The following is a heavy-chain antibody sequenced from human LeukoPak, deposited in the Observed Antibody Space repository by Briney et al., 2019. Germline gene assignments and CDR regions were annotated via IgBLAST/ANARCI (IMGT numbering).Heavy chain of an antibody. CDR1: GGFISSNNW. J-gene: IGHJ4*02. CDR3: GRFYFDSSGVIGDY. V-gene: IGHV4-4*02. CDR2: IYYSGST. D-gene: IGHD3-22*01. Sequence: SGTLSLTCAVSGGFISSNNWWNRVRQPPGKGLEWIGEIYYSGSTKYNPSLMSRITISVDKSKNQISMKLSPVTAADTAVYYCGRFYFDSSGVIGDYWGQGTLITVSS.